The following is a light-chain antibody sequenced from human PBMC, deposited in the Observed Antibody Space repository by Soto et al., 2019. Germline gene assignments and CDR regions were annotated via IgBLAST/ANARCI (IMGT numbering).Light chain of an antibody. CDR2: VTS. CDR1: QSVRIY. J-gene: IGKJ1*01. Sequence: EIVVTQSPATLALSPGERVTLSCRASQSVRIYLAWYQHKPGQAPRLLIYVTSNRATGIPARFSGSGSGTDFTLTISSLEPEDFSVYYCQQRSDWPWTFGQGTKV. V-gene: IGKV3-11*01. CDR3: QQRSDWPWT.